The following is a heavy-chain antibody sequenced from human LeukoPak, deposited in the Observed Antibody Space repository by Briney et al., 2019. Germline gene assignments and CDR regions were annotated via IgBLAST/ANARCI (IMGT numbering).Heavy chain of an antibody. CDR1: GYSFTSYW. J-gene: IGHJ4*02. D-gene: IGHD3-3*01. CDR3: ARESEGSGDYSDY. CDR2: IYPGDSDT. V-gene: IGHV5-51*01. Sequence: GESLKISCKGSGYSFTSYWIGWVRQMPGIGLEGMGIIYPGDSDTRYSPSFQGQVTISADKSISTAYLQWSSLKASDTAMYYCARESEGSGDYSDYWGQGTLVTVSS.